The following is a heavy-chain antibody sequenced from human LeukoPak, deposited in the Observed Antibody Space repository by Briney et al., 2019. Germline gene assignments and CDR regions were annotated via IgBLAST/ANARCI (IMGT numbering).Heavy chain of an antibody. CDR2: IYTSGST. V-gene: IGHV4-4*07. CDR1: GGSLSSYY. J-gene: IGHJ4*02. CDR3: ARGGYDHDDY. Sequence: SETLSLTCTVSGGSLSSYYWSWIRQPAGKGLERIGRIYTSGSTNYNPSLKSGVTMSVDTSKNQFSLKLSSVTAADTAVYYCARGGYDHDDYWGQGTLVTVSS. D-gene: IGHD5-12*01.